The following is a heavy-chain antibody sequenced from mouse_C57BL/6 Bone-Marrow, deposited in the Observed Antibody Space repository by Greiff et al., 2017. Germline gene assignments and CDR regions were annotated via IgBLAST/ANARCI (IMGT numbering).Heavy chain of an antibody. Sequence: QVQLQQSGAELVKPGASVKLSCKASGYTFTEYTIHWVKQRSGQGLEWIGWFYPGSGSIKYNEKFKDKATLTADKSSSTVYMELSRLTSEDSAVYFCARHETGYYYGTKGAMDYWGQGTSVTVSS. D-gene: IGHD1-1*01. CDR3: ARHETGYYYGTKGAMDY. CDR1: GYTFTEYT. V-gene: IGHV1-62-2*01. CDR2: FYPGSGSI. J-gene: IGHJ4*01.